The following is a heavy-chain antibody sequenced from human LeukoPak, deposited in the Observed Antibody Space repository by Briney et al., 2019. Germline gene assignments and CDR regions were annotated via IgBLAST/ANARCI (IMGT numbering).Heavy chain of an antibody. CDR3: AKEWTTITNFDY. Sequence: GGSLRLSCAASGFTFSSYWMHWVRQAPGKGLEWVAAISSGGTNKYYGDSVKGRFTVSRDDSKNTLSLQMNSLRAEDTAVYYCAKEWTTITNFDYWGQGTLVTVSS. CDR2: ISSGGTNK. D-gene: IGHD1-1*01. CDR1: GFTFSSYW. V-gene: IGHV3-30*18. J-gene: IGHJ4*02.